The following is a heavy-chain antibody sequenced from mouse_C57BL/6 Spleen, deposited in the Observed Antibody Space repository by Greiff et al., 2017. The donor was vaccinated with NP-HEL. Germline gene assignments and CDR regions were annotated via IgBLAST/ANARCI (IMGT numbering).Heavy chain of an antibody. J-gene: IGHJ3*01. CDR2: IDPSDSYT. D-gene: IGHD1-1*01. V-gene: IGHV1-59*01. Sequence: QVQLQQPGAELVRPGTSVKLSCKASGYTFTSYWMHWVKQRPGQGLEWIGVIDPSDSYTNYNQKFKGKATLTVDTSSSTAYMQLSSLTSEDSAVYYCANSPDYDGSSYGAYWGQGTLVTVSA. CDR1: GYTFTSYW. CDR3: ANSPDYDGSSYGAY.